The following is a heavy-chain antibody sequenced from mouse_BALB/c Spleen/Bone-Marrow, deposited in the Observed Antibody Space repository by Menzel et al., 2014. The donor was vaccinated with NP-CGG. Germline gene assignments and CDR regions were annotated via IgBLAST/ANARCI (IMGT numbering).Heavy chain of an antibody. V-gene: IGHV5-17*02. D-gene: IGHD2-4*01. J-gene: IGHJ4*01. Sequence: EVHLVESGGGLVQPGGSRKLSCAASGFTFSSFGMHWVRQAPEKGLEWVAYISNGSSTIYYADTVKGRFTISRDNPKNTLFLQMTSLRSEDTAMYYCARKGAMITHYYAMDYWGSRNLSHRLL. CDR1: GFTFSSFG. CDR2: ISNGSSTI. CDR3: ARKGAMITHYYAMDY.